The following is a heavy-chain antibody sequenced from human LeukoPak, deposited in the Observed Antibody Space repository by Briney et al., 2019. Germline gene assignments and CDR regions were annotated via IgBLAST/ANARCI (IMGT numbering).Heavy chain of an antibody. CDR2: ILPGDSDT. D-gene: IGHD6-6*01. CDR1: GYSFTSFW. V-gene: IGHV5-51*01. CDR3: ARHRGAYSSSTPIDY. J-gene: IGHJ4*02. Sequence: GESLKISCKGSGYSFTSFWIGWVRQVPGKGLEWMGIILPGDSDTRISPSFQGQVTISADKSISTAYLQWSSLKASDTAMYYCARHRGAYSSSTPIDYWGQGALVTVSS.